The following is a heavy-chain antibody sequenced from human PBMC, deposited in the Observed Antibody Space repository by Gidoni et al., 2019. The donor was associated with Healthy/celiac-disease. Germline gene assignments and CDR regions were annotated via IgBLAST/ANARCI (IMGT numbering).Heavy chain of an antibody. V-gene: IGHV4-34*01. Sequence: QVQLQQWCAGLLKPSETLSLTCAVYGGSFSGYYWSWIRQPPGKGLEWIGEINHSGSTNYNPSLKSRVTISVDTSKNQFSLKLSSVTAADTAVYYCASGPFTVTALWGQGTLVTVSS. CDR2: INHSGST. CDR3: ASGPFTVTAL. J-gene: IGHJ4*02. CDR1: GGSFSGYY. D-gene: IGHD2-21*02.